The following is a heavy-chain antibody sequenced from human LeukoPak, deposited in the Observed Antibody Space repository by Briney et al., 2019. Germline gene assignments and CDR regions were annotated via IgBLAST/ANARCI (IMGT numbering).Heavy chain of an antibody. CDR1: GYSFTNYW. CDR3: ARDSSEDFYDSSGYYTFDY. D-gene: IGHD3-22*01. CDR2: ISAYNGNT. V-gene: IGHV1-18*01. J-gene: IGHJ4*02. Sequence: GESLKISCKGSGYSFTNYWIGWVRQAPGQGLEWMGWISAYNGNTNYAQKLQGRVTMTTDTSTSAAYMELRSLRSDDTAVYYCARDSSEDFYDSSGYYTFDYWGQGTLVTVSS.